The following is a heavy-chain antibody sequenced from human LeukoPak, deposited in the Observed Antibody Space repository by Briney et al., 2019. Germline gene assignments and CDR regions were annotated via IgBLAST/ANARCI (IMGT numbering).Heavy chain of an antibody. Sequence: GGSLRLSCAASGFTFTSYWMHWVRQAPGKGLVWVSRVNRDGSSTDYADSVKGRFTISRDNAKNTLYLQMDSLRADDTAVYYCAKEVWETWGQGTLVTVSS. CDR2: VNRDGSST. D-gene: IGHD1-26*01. V-gene: IGHV3-74*01. CDR3: AKEVWET. J-gene: IGHJ5*02. CDR1: GFTFTSYW.